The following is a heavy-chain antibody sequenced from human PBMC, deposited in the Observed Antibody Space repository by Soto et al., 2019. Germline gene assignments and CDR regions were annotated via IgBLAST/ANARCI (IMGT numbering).Heavy chain of an antibody. D-gene: IGHD4-17*01. Sequence: EVQLVESGGGLVQPGGSLRLSCAASGFTFSSYWMHWVRQAPGKGLVWVSRIKSDESSTNYADSVKGRFTISRDNAKNTLYLQMNSLRAEDAAVYYCVRGKAVGGHGDYDYWGQGTLVTVSS. V-gene: IGHV3-74*01. CDR3: VRGKAVGGHGDYDY. CDR2: IKSDESST. CDR1: GFTFSSYW. J-gene: IGHJ4*02.